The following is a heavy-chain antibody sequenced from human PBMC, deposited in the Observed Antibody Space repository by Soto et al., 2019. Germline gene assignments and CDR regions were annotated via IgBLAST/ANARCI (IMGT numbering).Heavy chain of an antibody. D-gene: IGHD2-21*01. CDR3: ARPRDGSNSHAFDV. J-gene: IGHJ3*01. V-gene: IGHV3-11*05. CDR2: ISSSSSYT. CDR1: GFIFSDYD. Sequence: QVHLVESGGGLVKPGGSLRLSCAGSGFIFSDYDMSWIRQAPGKGLEWVSYISSSSSYTNDADSVRDRFTISRDNAKNSVYLQMNSLRAEDTAVYYCARPRDGSNSHAFDVWGQGTMVTVSS.